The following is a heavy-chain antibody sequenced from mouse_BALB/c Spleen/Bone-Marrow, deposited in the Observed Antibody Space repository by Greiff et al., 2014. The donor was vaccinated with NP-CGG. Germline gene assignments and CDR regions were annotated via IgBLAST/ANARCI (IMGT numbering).Heavy chain of an antibody. J-gene: IGHJ4*01. CDR3: ARHERGYPYAMDY. D-gene: IGHD2-2*01. V-gene: IGHV2-6-2*01. CDR1: RFSLNSYG. Sequence: VMLVESGPDLVAPSQSLSITCTVSRFSLNSYGVHWVRQPPGKGLEWLGVIWSDGSTTYNSALKSRLSISKDNSKSQLFLKMNSLQTDDTAMYYCARHERGYPYAMDYWGQGTSVTVSS. CDR2: IWSDGST.